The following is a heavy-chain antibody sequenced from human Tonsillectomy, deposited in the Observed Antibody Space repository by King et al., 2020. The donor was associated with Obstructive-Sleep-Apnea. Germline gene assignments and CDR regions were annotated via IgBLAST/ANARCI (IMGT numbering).Heavy chain of an antibody. Sequence: QLQESGPGLVKPSETLSLTCTVSGGSISRSRNYWGWIRQPPGKGLEWIGSFYYSGSTFYNPSLKSRVIISADTSKNQFSLKLSSVTAADTAVYYCGRDWRQPDYWGQGTLVTVSS. CDR1: GGSISRSRNY. J-gene: IGHJ4*02. CDR3: GRDWRQPDY. V-gene: IGHV4-39*07. CDR2: FYYSGST. D-gene: IGHD6-25*01.